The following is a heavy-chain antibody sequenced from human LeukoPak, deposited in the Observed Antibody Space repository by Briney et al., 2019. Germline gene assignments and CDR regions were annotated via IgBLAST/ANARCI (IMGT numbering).Heavy chain of an antibody. V-gene: IGHV1-2*04. Sequence: ASVKVSCKPSGYTFTHFYIHWVRQAPGQGLEWMGWINPNSGGTNYAQKFQGWVTMTRDTSISTAYMELSRLRSDDTAVYYCARVGYYDFRDGMDVWGQGTTVTVSS. CDR1: GYTFTHFY. CDR2: INPNSGGT. CDR3: ARVGYYDFRDGMDV. D-gene: IGHD3-3*01. J-gene: IGHJ6*02.